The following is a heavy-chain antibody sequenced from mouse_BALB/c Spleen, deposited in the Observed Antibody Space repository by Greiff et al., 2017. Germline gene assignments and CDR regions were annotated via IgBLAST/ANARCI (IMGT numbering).Heavy chain of an antibody. J-gene: IGHJ2*01. CDR3: TRSTMITTGFDY. V-gene: IGHV1-15*01. D-gene: IGHD2-4*01. Sequence: VQGVESGAELVRPGASVTLSCKASGYTFTDYEMHWVKQTPVHGLEWIGAIDPETGGTAYNQKFKGKATLTADKSSSTAYMELRSLTSEDSAVYYCTRSTMITTGFDYWGQGTTLTVSS. CDR1: GYTFTDYE. CDR2: IDPETGGT.